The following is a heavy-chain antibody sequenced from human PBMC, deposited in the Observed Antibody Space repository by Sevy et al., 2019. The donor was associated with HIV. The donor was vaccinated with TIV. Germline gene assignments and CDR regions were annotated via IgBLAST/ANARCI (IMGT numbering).Heavy chain of an antibody. CDR1: GGSISSSTYF. D-gene: IGHD3-16*02. CDR3: ARLGAYYDYVWGTYRPGSCDS. J-gene: IGHJ4*02. V-gene: IGHV4-39*01. CDR2: IYYRGST. Sequence: SETLSLTCAVSGGSISSSTYFWGWIRQPPGKGLEWIGGIYYRGSTYSNPSLKSRVTISVDTSKNQFSLKLSSVTAADTAVYYCARLGAYYDYVWGTYRPGSCDSWGQGTLVTVSS.